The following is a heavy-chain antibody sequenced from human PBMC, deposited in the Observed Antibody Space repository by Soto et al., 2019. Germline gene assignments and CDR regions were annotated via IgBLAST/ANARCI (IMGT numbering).Heavy chain of an antibody. V-gene: IGHV3-66*01. CDR3: ARDNWKGSYCYGMDV. Sequence: EVQLVESGGDLVQPGGSLRLSCAASGFTFSSNFMSWVRQAPGTGLEWVSVIYSGGSTDYADSVKGRFTISRDNSKNTLYLQMNSLRDEDRAVNYFARDNWKGSYCYGMDVWGQGNRVTVT. CDR2: IYSGGST. J-gene: IGHJ6*02. D-gene: IGHD1-20*01. CDR1: GFTFSSNF.